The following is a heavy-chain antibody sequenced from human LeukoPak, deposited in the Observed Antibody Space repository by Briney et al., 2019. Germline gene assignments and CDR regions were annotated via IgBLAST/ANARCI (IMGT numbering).Heavy chain of an antibody. D-gene: IGHD2-2*01. CDR3: TTDDIVVVPAAPGCSGGSCYSKEFDY. V-gene: IGHV3-15*01. J-gene: IGHJ4*02. CDR2: IKRKTDGGTT. CDR1: GFTFSNAW. Sequence: PGGSLRLSCAASGFTFSNAWMSWVRQAPGKGLEWVGRIKRKTDGGTTDYAVPVKGRFTISRDDSKNTLYLQMNSLKTEDTAVYYCTTDDIVVVPAAPGCSGGSCYSKEFDYWGRGTLVTVSS.